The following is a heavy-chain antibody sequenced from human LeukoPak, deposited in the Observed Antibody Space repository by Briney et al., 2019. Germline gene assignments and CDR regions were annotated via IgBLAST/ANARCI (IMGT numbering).Heavy chain of an antibody. Sequence: ASVKVSCKASGYTFISYGISWVRQAPGQGLEWMGWISAYSGHTFYGQKLQGRVTMTTDTSTSTAYMELRSLRSDDTAVYFCARDLSSNWGYDYYYGMDVWGQGTTVTVSS. CDR2: ISAYSGHT. CDR3: ARDLSSNWGYDYYYGMDV. J-gene: IGHJ6*02. D-gene: IGHD7-27*01. CDR1: GYTFISYG. V-gene: IGHV1-18*01.